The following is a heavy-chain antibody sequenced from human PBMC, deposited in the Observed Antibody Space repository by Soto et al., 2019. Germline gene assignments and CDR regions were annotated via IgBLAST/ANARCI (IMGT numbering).Heavy chain of an antibody. D-gene: IGHD2-2*01. V-gene: IGHV4-61*08. CDR3: ARDYADCAH. J-gene: IGHJ4*02. Sequence: SGTLSLTCTVSGGSFKSAGYSWCWVRQPPVKVLESIGYVYYTGRTSYSPTLKSRVTISADTSKNQFSLIMTSVTAADTAVDYYARDYADCAHWGQGSLVPVSS. CDR1: GGSFKSAGYS. CDR2: VYYTGRT.